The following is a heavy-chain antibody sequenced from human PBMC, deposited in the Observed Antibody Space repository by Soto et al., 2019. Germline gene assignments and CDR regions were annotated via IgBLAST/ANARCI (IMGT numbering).Heavy chain of an antibody. CDR1: GGSISSYY. D-gene: IGHD3-3*01. CDR2: IYYSGST. CDR3: ARGNSNYDFWSGYYVPYNGFDP. J-gene: IGHJ5*02. V-gene: IGHV4-59*01. Sequence: LSLTCTVSGGSISSYYWSWIRQPPGKGLEWIGYIYYSGSTNYNPSLKSRVTISVDTSKNQFSLKLSSVTAADTAVYYCARGNSNYDFWSGYYVPYNGFDPWGQGTLVTVSS.